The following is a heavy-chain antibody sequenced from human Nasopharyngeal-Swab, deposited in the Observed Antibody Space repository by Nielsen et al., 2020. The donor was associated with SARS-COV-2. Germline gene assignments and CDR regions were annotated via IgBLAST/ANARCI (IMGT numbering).Heavy chain of an antibody. Sequence: WVRQAPGQGPEWMGWMNPNSGNTSYAQKFQGRVTMTRDTSTSTVYMELSSLRSEDTAVYYCARDGSRDIVVVVAATTSCYFDYWGQGTLVTVSS. CDR3: ARDGSRDIVVVVAATTSCYFDY. CDR2: MNPNSGNT. D-gene: IGHD2-15*01. V-gene: IGHV1-46*01. J-gene: IGHJ4*02.